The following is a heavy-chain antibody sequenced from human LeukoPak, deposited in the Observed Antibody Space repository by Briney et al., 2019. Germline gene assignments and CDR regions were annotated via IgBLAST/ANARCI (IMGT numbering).Heavy chain of an antibody. J-gene: IGHJ4*02. V-gene: IGHV3-30*02. CDR2: IRYDGSNK. CDR3: AKVKTDILIADS. Sequence: GGSLRLSCAASGFTFSSYGMHWVRQAPGKGLEWVAFIRYDGSNKYYADSVKGRFTISRDNSKNTLYLQMNSLRAEDTAVYYCAKVKTDILIADSWGQGTLVTVSS. D-gene: IGHD2-21*02. CDR1: GFTFSSYG.